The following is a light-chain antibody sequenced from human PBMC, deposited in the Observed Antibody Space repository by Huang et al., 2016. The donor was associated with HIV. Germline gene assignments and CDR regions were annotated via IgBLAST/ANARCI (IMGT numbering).Light chain of an antibody. CDR1: QSISRY. CDR3: QQGYSTPT. V-gene: IGKV1-39*01. Sequence: DIQMTQSPSSLSASVGDRVTITCRASQSISRYLNWYQHKPGKAPEILIYASSRLQSGVPSRFSGSGSGTDFSLTISGLQPEDYATYYCQQGYSTPTFGQGTKVEMK. J-gene: IGKJ1*01. CDR2: ASS.